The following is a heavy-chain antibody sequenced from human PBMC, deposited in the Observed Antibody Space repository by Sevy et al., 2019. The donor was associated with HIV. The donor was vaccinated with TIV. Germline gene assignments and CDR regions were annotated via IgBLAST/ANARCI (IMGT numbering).Heavy chain of an antibody. J-gene: IGHJ5*02. D-gene: IGHD3-3*02. CDR3: AKEGKNIRSWFDP. CDR2: ISGYNGYT. CDR1: GYSFTNYG. Sequence: ASVMVSCKASGYSFTNYGIGWVRQAPGQGLAWMGWISGYNGYTNYAQNLQGRVTMTTDTSTSTAYMELRSLRSDDTVIYYCAKEGKNIRSWFDPWGQGTLVTVSS. V-gene: IGHV1-18*01.